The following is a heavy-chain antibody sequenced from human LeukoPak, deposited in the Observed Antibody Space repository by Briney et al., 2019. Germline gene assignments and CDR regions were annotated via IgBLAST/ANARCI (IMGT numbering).Heavy chain of an antibody. CDR3: ARDMYYYGSGSYSGGY. CDR1: GFTFSSYS. V-gene: IGHV3-48*01. J-gene: IGHJ4*02. CDR2: ISSSSSTI. D-gene: IGHD3-10*01. Sequence: GGSLRLSCAASGFTFSSYSMNWVRQAPGKGLEWVSYISSSSSTIYYADSVKGRFTISRDNAKNSLYLQMNSLRAEDTAVYYCARDMYYYGSGSYSGGYWGQGTLVTVSS.